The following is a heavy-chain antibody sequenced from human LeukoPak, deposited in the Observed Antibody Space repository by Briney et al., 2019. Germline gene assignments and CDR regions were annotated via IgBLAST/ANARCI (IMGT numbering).Heavy chain of an antibody. CDR2: VKQDGNEK. Sequence: GGSLRLSCAASGFTFGSYWMSWVRQAPGKGLEWVASVKQDGNEKYYVDSVKGRFTISRDNAQNSLSLQMNSLRAEDTALYYCARDGFCTNGVCYRSSDYWGQGTLVTVSS. CDR3: ARDGFCTNGVCYRSSDY. J-gene: IGHJ4*02. V-gene: IGHV3-7*01. D-gene: IGHD2-8*01. CDR1: GFTFGSYW.